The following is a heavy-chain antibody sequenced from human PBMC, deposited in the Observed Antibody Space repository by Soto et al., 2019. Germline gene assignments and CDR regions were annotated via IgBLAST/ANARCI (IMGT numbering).Heavy chain of an antibody. CDR2: IYPGDSGT. CDR1: GYSFTSYW. CDR3: ARQGPTTTIFGVVGGMDV. J-gene: IGHJ6*02. Sequence: GESLKISCKGSGYSFTSYWIGWVRQMPGKGLEWMGIIYPGDSGTRYSPSFQGQVTITADKSISTAYLQWSSLKASDTAMYYCARQGPTTTIFGVVGGMDVWGQGTTVTVSS. D-gene: IGHD3-3*01. V-gene: IGHV5-51*01.